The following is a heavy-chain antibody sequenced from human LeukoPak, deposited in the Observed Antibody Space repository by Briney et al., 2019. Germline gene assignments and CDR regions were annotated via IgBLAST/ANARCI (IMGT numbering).Heavy chain of an antibody. Sequence: SETLSLTCAVYGGSLSPYSWRWIRQPPGKGLEWIGEINHSGSTNYNPSLKSRVTISVDTSKNQFSLRLSSVTAADTAVYYCSRGGFYCGGDCYVDYWGQGTLVTVSS. J-gene: IGHJ4*02. V-gene: IGHV4-34*01. CDR2: INHSGST. CDR1: GGSLSPYS. D-gene: IGHD2-21*02. CDR3: SRGGFYCGGDCYVDY.